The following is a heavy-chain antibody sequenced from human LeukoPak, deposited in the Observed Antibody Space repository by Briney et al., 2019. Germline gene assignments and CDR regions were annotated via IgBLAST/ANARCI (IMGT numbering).Heavy chain of an antibody. J-gene: IGHJ4*02. D-gene: IGHD3-16*01. Sequence: PGRSLSLSCAASGFTFSSYGMHWVRQAPGKGLEWVSLIWYDGSNKYYADSVKGRFTISRDNSKNTLYLQMNSLRAEDTAVYYCARDWGKGDYWGQGTRVTVSS. V-gene: IGHV3-33*01. CDR2: IWYDGSNK. CDR1: GFTFSSYG. CDR3: ARDWGKGDY.